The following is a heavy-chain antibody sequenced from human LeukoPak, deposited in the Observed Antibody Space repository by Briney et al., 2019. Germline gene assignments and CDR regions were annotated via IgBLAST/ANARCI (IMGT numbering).Heavy chain of an antibody. Sequence: GGSLRLSCAASGFTFDDYAMHWVRQAPGKGLEWVSGISWNSGSIGYADSVKGRFTISRDNAKNSLYLQMNSLRAEDTALYYCAKGRGTMVRGVHWYFDLWGRGTLVTVSS. J-gene: IGHJ2*01. CDR2: ISWNSGSI. D-gene: IGHD3-10*01. CDR3: AKGRGTMVRGVHWYFDL. V-gene: IGHV3-9*01. CDR1: GFTFDDYA.